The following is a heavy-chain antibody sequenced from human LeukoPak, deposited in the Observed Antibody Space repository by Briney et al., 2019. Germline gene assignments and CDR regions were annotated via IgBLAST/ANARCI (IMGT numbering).Heavy chain of an antibody. Sequence: PGGSLRLSCAASGFTVSSNYMSWVRQAPGKGLEWVSITYSGGSTYYGDSVKGRFTISRDNSKNTLYLHMNSLRAEDTAVYYCARAGSRGYSYGYDYWGQGTLVTVSS. CDR1: GFTVSSNY. CDR2: TYSGGST. CDR3: ARAGSRGYSYGYDY. D-gene: IGHD5-18*01. V-gene: IGHV3-66*01. J-gene: IGHJ4*02.